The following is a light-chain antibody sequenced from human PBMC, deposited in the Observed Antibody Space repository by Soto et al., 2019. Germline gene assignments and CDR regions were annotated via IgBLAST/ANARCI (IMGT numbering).Light chain of an antibody. CDR1: SSDVGGYNY. Sequence: QSALTHPPSASGSPGQSVTISCTGTSSDVGGYNYVSWYQQHPGKAPKLMIYQVSERPSGVPDRFSGSKSGNTASLTVSGLAAEDAADYYCCSYAGSNSYVFGTGTKVTVL. CDR2: QVS. J-gene: IGLJ1*01. CDR3: CSYAGSNSYV. V-gene: IGLV2-8*01.